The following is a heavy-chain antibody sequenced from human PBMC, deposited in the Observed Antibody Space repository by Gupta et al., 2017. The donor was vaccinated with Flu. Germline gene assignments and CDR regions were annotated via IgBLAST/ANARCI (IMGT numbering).Heavy chain of an antibody. D-gene: IGHD2-2*02. CDR2: ISGSGSST. J-gene: IGHJ4*02. CDR1: GFTFSSYA. Sequence: EVQLLESGGGLVQPGGSLRLSCAASGFTFSSYAMSWVRQAPGKGLEWVSAISGSGSSTYYADSVKGRFTISRDNSKNTLYLQMKSLRAEDTAVYYCAKDGFCSSTRCYTGPKGDYWGQGTLVTVSS. V-gene: IGHV3-23*01. CDR3: AKDGFCSSTRCYTGPKGDY.